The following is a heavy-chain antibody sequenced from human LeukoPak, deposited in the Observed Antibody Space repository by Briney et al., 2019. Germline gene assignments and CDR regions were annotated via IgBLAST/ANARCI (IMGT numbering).Heavy chain of an antibody. Sequence: SETLSLTCAVSGGSISSSNWWSWVRQPPGKELEWIGEIYHSGSTNYNPSLKSRVTISVDKSKNQFSLKLSSVTAADTAVYYCARYRLVEYYFDYWGQGTLVTVSS. CDR1: GGSISSSNW. CDR2: IYHSGST. CDR3: ARYRLVEYYFDY. J-gene: IGHJ4*02. V-gene: IGHV4-4*02. D-gene: IGHD3-9*01.